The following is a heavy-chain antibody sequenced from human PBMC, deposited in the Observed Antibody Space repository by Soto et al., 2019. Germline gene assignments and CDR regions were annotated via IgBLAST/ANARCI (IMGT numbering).Heavy chain of an antibody. CDR3: ASITYRGYGFDY. D-gene: IGHD5-12*01. CDR1: GYTFTSYY. Sequence: QVQLVQSGAEVKKPGASVKVSCKASGYTFTSYYMHWVRQSPGQGLEWMGIINPSGGSTSYAQKFQGRVTMTRDTSTSTVYMELSSLRSEDTAVYYCASITYRGYGFDYWGQGTLVTVSS. J-gene: IGHJ4*02. CDR2: INPSGGST. V-gene: IGHV1-46*01.